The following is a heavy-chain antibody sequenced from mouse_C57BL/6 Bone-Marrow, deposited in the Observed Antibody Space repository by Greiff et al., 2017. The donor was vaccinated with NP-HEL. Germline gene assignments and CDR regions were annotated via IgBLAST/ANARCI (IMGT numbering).Heavy chain of an antibody. CDR2: INPNNGGT. CDR1: GYTFTDYN. J-gene: IGHJ4*01. CDR3: ARWGYYGSSPHYYAMDY. V-gene: IGHV1-18*01. Sequence: EVQLQESGPELVKPGASVKIPCKASGYTFTDYNMDWVKQSHGKSLEWIGDINPNNGGTIYNQKFKGKATLTVDKSSSTAYMELRSLTSEDTAVYYCARWGYYGSSPHYYAMDYWGQGTSVTVSS. D-gene: IGHD1-1*01.